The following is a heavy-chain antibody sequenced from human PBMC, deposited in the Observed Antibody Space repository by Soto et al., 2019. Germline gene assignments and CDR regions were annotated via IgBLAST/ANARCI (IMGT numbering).Heavy chain of an antibody. V-gene: IGHV2-26*01. J-gene: IGHJ4*02. CDR2: IFWNDER. Sequence: QVTLKESGPVLVKPTETLTLTCTVSGFSLSKARMGVSWIRQPPGKALEWLAHIFWNDERSYNTSLKSKLTISRDTYKSQVVLTRTNVDPVDTGTYFCARALREGLPIYYFDSWGQGTLVTVSS. D-gene: IGHD1-26*01. CDR3: ARALREGLPIYYFDS. CDR1: GFSLSKARMG.